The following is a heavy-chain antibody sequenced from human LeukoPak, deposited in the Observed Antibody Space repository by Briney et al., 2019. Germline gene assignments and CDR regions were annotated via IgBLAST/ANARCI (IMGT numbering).Heavy chain of an antibody. CDR1: GFTFDDYA. D-gene: IGHD6-13*01. Sequence: SGGTLRLSCAASGFTFDDYAMHWIRQAPGKGLEWVSGISWNSGSIGYADSVKGRFTISRDNAKNSLYLQMNSLRAEDTAVYYCASEMSPGYSSSWEDYWGQGTLVTVSS. V-gene: IGHV3-9*01. CDR2: ISWNSGSI. J-gene: IGHJ4*02. CDR3: ASEMSPGYSSSWEDY.